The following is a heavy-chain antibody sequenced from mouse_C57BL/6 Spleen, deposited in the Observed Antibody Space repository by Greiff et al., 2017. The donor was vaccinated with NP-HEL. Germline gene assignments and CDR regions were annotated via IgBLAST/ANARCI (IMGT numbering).Heavy chain of an antibody. CDR3: ARDLLY. CDR2: ISYDGSN. D-gene: IGHD2-10*01. Sequence: EVQLQESGPGLVKPSQSLSLTCSVSGYSITSGYYWNWIRQFPGNKLEWMGYISYDGSNNYNPSLKNRISITRDTSKNQFFLKLNSVTTEDTATYYCARDLLYWGQGTTLTVSS. CDR1: GYSITSGYY. J-gene: IGHJ2*01. V-gene: IGHV3-6*01.